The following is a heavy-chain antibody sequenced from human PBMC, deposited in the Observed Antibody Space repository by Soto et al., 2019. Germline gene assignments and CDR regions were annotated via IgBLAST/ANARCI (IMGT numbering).Heavy chain of an antibody. J-gene: IGHJ4*02. Sequence: EVQLLESGGGLVQPGGSLRLSCAASGFTFSSYAMSWVRQAPGKGLEWVSAISGSGGSTYYADSVKGRFTISRDNSKNTLYLQMNSLRAEDTAVYYCAKDIWGAGGYDGGPHFDYWGQGTLVTVSS. CDR1: GFTFSSYA. CDR3: AKDIWGAGGYDGGPHFDY. CDR2: ISGSGGST. V-gene: IGHV3-23*01. D-gene: IGHD5-12*01.